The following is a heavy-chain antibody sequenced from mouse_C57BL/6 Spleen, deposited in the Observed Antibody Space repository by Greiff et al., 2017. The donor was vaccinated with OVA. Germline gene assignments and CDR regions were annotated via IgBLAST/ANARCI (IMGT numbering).Heavy chain of an antibody. CDR1: GYSITSGYY. Sequence: EVKLVESGPGLVKPSQSLSLTCSVTGYSITSGYYWNWIRQFPGNKLEWMGYISYDGSNNYNPSLKNRISITRDTSKNQFFLKLNSVTTEDTATYYCARDGYSFDYWGQGTTLTVSS. V-gene: IGHV3-6*01. D-gene: IGHD2-2*01. CDR3: ARDGYSFDY. CDR2: ISYDGSN. J-gene: IGHJ2*01.